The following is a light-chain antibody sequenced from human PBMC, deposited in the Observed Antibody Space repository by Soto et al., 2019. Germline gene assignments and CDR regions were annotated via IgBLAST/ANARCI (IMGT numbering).Light chain of an antibody. CDR2: DAS. Sequence: DIQMTQSPSTLSASVGDRVTITCRASQNIGSSLAWYQHRPGKAPKLLIFDASTLQTGVTSRFSGSGFGTELTLIITGLQTGDVATYYCQQHNDYSAVTFGQGTKLEIK. CDR3: QQHNDYSAVT. J-gene: IGKJ2*01. V-gene: IGKV1-5*01. CDR1: QNIGSS.